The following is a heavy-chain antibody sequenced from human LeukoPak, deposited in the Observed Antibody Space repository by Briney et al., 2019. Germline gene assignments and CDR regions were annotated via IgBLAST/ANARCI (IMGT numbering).Heavy chain of an antibody. V-gene: IGHV3-15*01. CDR3: TTLIVGAAFEY. J-gene: IGHJ4*02. D-gene: IGHD1-26*01. Sequence: PGGSLRLSCAASGSTFSNAWMSWVRQAPGKGLEWVGRIKSKTDGGTTDYAAPVKGRFTISRHDSKNTRYLQMNSLKTEDSAVYYCTTLIVGAAFEYWGQGTLVSVSS. CDR1: GSTFSNAW. CDR2: IKSKTDGGTT.